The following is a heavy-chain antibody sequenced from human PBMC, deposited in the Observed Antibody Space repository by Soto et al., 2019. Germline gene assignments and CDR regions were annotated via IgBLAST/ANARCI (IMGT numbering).Heavy chain of an antibody. Sequence: QLQLQESGPGLVKPSETLSLTCTVSGGSISSSSYYWGWIRQPPGKGLEWIGSIYYSGSTYYNPSLKSRVTISVDTSKNQFSLTLSSVTAADTAVYYCASGYYGSGSYRVGYNWFDPWGQGTLVTVSS. CDR2: IYYSGST. CDR3: ASGYYGSGSYRVGYNWFDP. CDR1: GGSISSSSYY. D-gene: IGHD3-10*01. J-gene: IGHJ5*02. V-gene: IGHV4-39*01.